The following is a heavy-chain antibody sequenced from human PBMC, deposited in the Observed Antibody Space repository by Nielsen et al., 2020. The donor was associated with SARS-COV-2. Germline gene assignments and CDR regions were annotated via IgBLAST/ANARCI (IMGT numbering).Heavy chain of an antibody. V-gene: IGHV3-30-3*01. CDR1: GFTFSSYA. CDR3: AREVLGSSSSYYYYYYMDV. J-gene: IGHJ6*03. CDR2: ISYDGSNK. Sequence: GESLKISCAASGFTFSSYAMHWVRQAPGKGLEWVAVISYDGSNKYYADSVKGRFTISRDNSKNTLYLQMNSLRAEDTAVYYCAREVLGSSSSYYYYYYMDVWGKGTTVTVSS. D-gene: IGHD6-13*01.